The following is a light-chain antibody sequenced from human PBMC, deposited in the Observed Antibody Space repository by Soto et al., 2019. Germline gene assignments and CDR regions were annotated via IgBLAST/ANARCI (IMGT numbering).Light chain of an antibody. CDR2: QDS. J-gene: IGLJ2*01. Sequence: SYELTQPPSVSVSPGQTASITCSGDKLGDKIACGYQQKPGRSPVLVIYQDSKRPSGIPERFSGSNSGNTATLTISGTQAMDEADYYCQAWDSSTVVFGGGTKLTVL. CDR1: KLGDKI. V-gene: IGLV3-1*01. CDR3: QAWDSSTVV.